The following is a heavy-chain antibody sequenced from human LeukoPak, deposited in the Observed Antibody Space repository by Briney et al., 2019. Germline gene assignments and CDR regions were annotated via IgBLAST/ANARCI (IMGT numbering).Heavy chain of an antibody. D-gene: IGHD6-6*01. V-gene: IGHV3-21*01. CDR1: GFTFSSYS. CDR2: ISSSSSYI. CDR3: ARDNRVLISSSTNFDY. Sequence: PGGSLRLSCAASGFTFSSYSMNWVRQAPGKGLEWVSSISSSSSYIYYADSVKGRFTISRDNAKNSVHLQMNSLRAEDTAVYYCARDNRVLISSSTNFDYWGQGTLVTVSS. J-gene: IGHJ4*02.